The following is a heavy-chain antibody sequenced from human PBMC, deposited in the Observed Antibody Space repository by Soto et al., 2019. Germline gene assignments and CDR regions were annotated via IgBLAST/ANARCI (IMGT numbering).Heavy chain of an antibody. CDR1: GSPFTGSY. D-gene: IGHD6-13*01. CDR3: ATYLVAAGPSTLANWFRR. V-gene: IGHV1-2*04. CDR2: INPNSGGT. J-gene: IGHJ5*02. Sequence: SLKDCCQASGSPFTGSYMHWVRQAPGQGLEWMGWINPNSGGTNYAQKFQGWVTMTRDTSISTAYMELSRLRSDDTAVYHCATYLVAAGPSTLANWFRRRGQGTLVTV.